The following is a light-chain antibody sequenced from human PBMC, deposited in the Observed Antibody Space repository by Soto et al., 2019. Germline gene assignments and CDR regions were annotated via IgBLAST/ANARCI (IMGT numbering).Light chain of an antibody. Sequence: DIQMTQSPSSVSASVGDRVTITCRASQAISTWLAWYQQKPGKAPKLLIYAASNLQTGVPSRFSGSGSGTDFTLTITSLQPEDFATYNCQQVNSFPRTFGQGTKVEIK. CDR2: AAS. CDR3: QQVNSFPRT. CDR1: QAISTW. V-gene: IGKV1D-12*01. J-gene: IGKJ1*01.